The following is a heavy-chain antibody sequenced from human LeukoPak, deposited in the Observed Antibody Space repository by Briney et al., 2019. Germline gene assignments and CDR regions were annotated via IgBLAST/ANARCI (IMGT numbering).Heavy chain of an antibody. CDR1: GGTFSSYA. V-gene: IGHV1-69*05. CDR3: ARRRTAAGTTFFDY. CDR2: IIPIFGTA. J-gene: IGHJ4*02. Sequence: SVKVSCKASGGTFSSYAISWVRQAPGQGLEWMGGIIPIFGTANYAQKFQGKVTITTDESTSTAYMELSSLRSEDTAVYYCARRRTAAGTTFFDYWGQGTLVTVSS. D-gene: IGHD6-13*01.